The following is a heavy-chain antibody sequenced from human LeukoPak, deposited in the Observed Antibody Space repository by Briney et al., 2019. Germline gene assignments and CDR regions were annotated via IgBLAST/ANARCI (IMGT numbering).Heavy chain of an antibody. V-gene: IGHV4-38-2*02. Sequence: SETLSLTCTVSGYSISSGYYWGWIRQPPGKGLEWIGSIYHSGSTYYNPSLKSRVTISVDTSKNQFSLKLSSVTAADTAVYYCARASGVYSYAEPDYWGQGTLVTVSS. CDR1: GYSISSGYY. J-gene: IGHJ4*02. CDR3: ARASGVYSYAEPDY. D-gene: IGHD5-18*01. CDR2: IYHSGST.